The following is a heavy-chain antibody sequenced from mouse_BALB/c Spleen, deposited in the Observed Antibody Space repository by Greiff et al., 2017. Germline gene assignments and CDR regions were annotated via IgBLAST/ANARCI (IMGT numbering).Heavy chain of an antibody. V-gene: IGHV5-12-2*01. CDR3: ARQEVLAY. CDR2: ISNGGGST. J-gene: IGHJ3*01. CDR1: GFTFSSYT. D-gene: IGHD2-14*01. Sequence: EVHLVESGGGLVQPGGSLKLSCAASGFTFSSYTMSWVRQTPEKRLEWVAYISNGGGSTYYPDTVKGRFTISRDNAKNTLYLQMSSLKSEDTAMYYCARQEVLAYWGQGTLGTVSA.